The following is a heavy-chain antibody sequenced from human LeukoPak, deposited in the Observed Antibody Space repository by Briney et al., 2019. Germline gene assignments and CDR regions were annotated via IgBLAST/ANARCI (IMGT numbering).Heavy chain of an antibody. CDR1: GITLSNCG. CDR2: ISDSGGST. CDR3: AKRGIVIRAVIIVGFHKEAYYFDY. J-gene: IGHJ4*02. Sequence: GGSLRRSCAVSGITLSNCGMSWVRQAPGKGLEWVAGISDSGGSTNYADSVKGRFTISRDNPKNTLYLQMNSLRAEDTAVYFCAKRGIVIRAVIIVGFHKEAYYFDYWGQGALVTVSS. V-gene: IGHV3-23*01. D-gene: IGHD3-10*01.